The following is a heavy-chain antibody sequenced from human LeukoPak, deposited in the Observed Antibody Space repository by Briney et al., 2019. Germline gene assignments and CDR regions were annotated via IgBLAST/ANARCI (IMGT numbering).Heavy chain of an antibody. J-gene: IGHJ6*03. CDR3: TRVDFYYYYMDF. Sequence: GESLKISCKASRYSFTAYWIGWVRQMPGQGLEWMGIIYPRDSHTRYSPSFQGQVTVSADKSITTAYLQWSSLKASDTAIYYCTRVDFYYYYMDFWGKGTTVSVSS. CDR2: IYPRDSHT. V-gene: IGHV5-51*01. CDR1: RYSFTAYW.